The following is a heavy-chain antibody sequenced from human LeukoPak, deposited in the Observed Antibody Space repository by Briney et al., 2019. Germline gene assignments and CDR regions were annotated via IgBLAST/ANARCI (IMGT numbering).Heavy chain of an antibody. CDR1: GYKFTSYW. D-gene: IGHD4-23*01. Sequence: HGESLKISCKGSGYKFTSYWIGWVRQTPGKGLEWMGIIYPGDSDTRYSPSFQGQVTISADKSINTAFLQWSSLKASDTAIYYCARERYGGVDQWGQGTLVTVSS. J-gene: IGHJ4*02. V-gene: IGHV5-51*01. CDR3: ARERYGGVDQ. CDR2: IYPGDSDT.